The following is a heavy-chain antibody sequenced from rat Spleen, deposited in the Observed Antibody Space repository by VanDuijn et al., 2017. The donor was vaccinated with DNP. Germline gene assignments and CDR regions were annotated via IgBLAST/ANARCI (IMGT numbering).Heavy chain of an antibody. Sequence: EVQLVESGGGLVQPGRSLKLSCAASGFTFSDYAMAWVRQAPKKGLEWVATILYDGSRTYYRDSVKGRFTISRDNAKSTLYLQMDSLRSEDTATYYCATFEGRDAWGRGTSVTVSS. CDR1: GFTFSDYA. D-gene: IGHD1-11*01. J-gene: IGHJ4*01. CDR3: ATFEGRDA. CDR2: ILYDGSRT. V-gene: IGHV5S10*01.